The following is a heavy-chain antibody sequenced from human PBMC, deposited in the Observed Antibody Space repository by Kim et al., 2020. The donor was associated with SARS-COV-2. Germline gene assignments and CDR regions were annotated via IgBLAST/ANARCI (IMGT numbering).Heavy chain of an antibody. V-gene: IGHV3-23*01. Sequence: GGSLRLSCAASGFTFSSYAMSWVRQAPGKGLEWVSAISGSGGSTYYTDSAKGRFTISRDNSKNTLYLQMNSLRAEDTAVYYCAKVRARLLGYYYYGIDVWGQGTTVTVSS. CDR1: GFTFSSYA. D-gene: IGHD2-8*02. CDR2: ISGSGGST. CDR3: AKVRARLLGYYYYGIDV. J-gene: IGHJ6*02.